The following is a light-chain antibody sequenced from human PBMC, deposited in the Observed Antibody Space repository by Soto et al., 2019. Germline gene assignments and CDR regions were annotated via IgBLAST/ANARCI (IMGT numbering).Light chain of an antibody. Sequence: DIQMTQSPSTLSASVGDRVTITCRASQSISSWLAWYQQKPGKAPKLLIYKASSLESGVPSRFSASGSATEFTLTISSLQPDEFATYYYQQYNSYPWTFGQGTKVEIK. CDR3: QQYNSYPWT. J-gene: IGKJ1*01. V-gene: IGKV1-5*03. CDR1: QSISSW. CDR2: KAS.